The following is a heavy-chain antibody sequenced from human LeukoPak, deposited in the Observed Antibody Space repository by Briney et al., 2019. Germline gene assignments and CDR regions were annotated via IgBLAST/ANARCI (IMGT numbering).Heavy chain of an antibody. J-gene: IGHJ4*02. V-gene: IGHV3-7*01. CDR1: GFTFSSYW. CDR2: IKQDGSEK. Sequence: HPGGSLRLSCVAPGFTFSSYWMSWVRQTPGKGLEWVANIKQDGSEKNYVDSVKGRFTISRDNAKNSLYLQMNSLRVDDTAVYYCARDSRVGLFGVDYWGQGTLVTVSS. CDR3: ARDSRVGLFGVDY. D-gene: IGHD1-26*01.